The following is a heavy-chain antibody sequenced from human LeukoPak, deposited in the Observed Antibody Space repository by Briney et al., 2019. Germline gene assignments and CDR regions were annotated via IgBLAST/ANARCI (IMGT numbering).Heavy chain of an antibody. CDR3: AKDATIVGATRGGFLYFDY. CDR1: GFTFDDYA. CDR2: ISWNSGSI. Sequence: PGGSLRLSCAASGFTFDDYAMHWVRQAPGKGLEWVSGISWNSGSIGYADSVKGRFTISRDNAKNSLYLQMNSLRAEDTALYYCAKDATIVGATRGGFLYFDYWGQGTLVTVSS. D-gene: IGHD1-26*01. V-gene: IGHV3-9*01. J-gene: IGHJ4*02.